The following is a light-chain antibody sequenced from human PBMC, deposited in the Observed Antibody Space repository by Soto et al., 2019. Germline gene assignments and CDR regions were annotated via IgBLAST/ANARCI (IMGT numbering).Light chain of an antibody. V-gene: IGKV3-20*01. CDR2: GAS. CDR1: QSVRDTY. Sequence: IVLTQSPDTLSLSPGERATLSCRASQSVRDTYLAWYQQKPGQAPSLLIYGASNRATGVPDRFSGSGSGTDFALTISRLEPEDFALYYCQQYNDWPRTFGQGTKVDIK. CDR3: QQYNDWPRT. J-gene: IGKJ1*01.